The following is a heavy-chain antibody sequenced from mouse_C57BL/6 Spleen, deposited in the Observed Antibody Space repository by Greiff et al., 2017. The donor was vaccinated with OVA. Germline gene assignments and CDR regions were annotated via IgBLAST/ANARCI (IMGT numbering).Heavy chain of an antibody. Sequence: QVQLQQSGAELVKPGASVKISCKASGYAFSSYWMNWVKQRPGQGLEWIGQIYPGDGDTNYNGKFKGKATLTADKSSSTAYMQLSSLASEDSAVDCCARGTTVVDDYAMDYWGQGTSVTVSS. CDR2: IYPGDGDT. CDR3: ARGTTVVDDYAMDY. J-gene: IGHJ4*01. V-gene: IGHV1-80*01. D-gene: IGHD1-1*01. CDR1: GYAFSSYW.